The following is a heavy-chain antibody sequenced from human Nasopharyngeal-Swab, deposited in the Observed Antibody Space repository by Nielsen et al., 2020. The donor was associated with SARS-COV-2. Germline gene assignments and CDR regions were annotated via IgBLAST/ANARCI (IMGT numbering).Heavy chain of an antibody. V-gene: IGHV4-4*02. D-gene: IGHD3-16*01. CDR1: GGSISSSNW. CDR2: IYHSGST. Sequence: SETLSLTCAVSGGSISSSNWWTWVRQPPGKGLEWIGEIYHSGSTNYNPSLKRRVTISVDKSKNQLSLKLNSVTAADTAVYYCAREEGGPTSYYYYGLDVWGQGTTVTVSS. J-gene: IGHJ6*02. CDR3: AREEGGPTSYYYYGLDV.